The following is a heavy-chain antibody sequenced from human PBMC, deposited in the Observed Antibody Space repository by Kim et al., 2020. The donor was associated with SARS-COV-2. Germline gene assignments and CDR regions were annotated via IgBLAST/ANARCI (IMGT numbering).Heavy chain of an antibody. CDR2: ISYDGSNK. J-gene: IGHJ4*02. V-gene: IGHV3-33*05. CDR1: GFTFSSYG. Sequence: GGSLRLSCAASGFTFSSYGMHWVRQAPGKGLEWVAVISYDGSNKYYADSVKGRFTISRDNSKNTLYLQMNSLRAEDTAVYYCAREKRGYNRLGNFDYWGQGTLVTVSS. CDR3: AREKRGYNRLGNFDY. D-gene: IGHD1-1*01.